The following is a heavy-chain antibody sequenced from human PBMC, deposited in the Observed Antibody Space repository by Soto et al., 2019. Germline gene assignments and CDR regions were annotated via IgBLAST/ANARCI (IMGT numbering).Heavy chain of an antibody. J-gene: IGHJ6*02. D-gene: IGHD2-21*01. Sequence: ASVKVSCKASGYTFTGYYMHWVRQAPGQGLEWMGWINPNSGGTNYAQKFQGWVTMTRDTSISTAYMELSRLRSDDTAVYYCARAANTLGLLYYYYGMDVWGQGTTVTVSS. CDR3: ARAANTLGLLYYYYGMDV. V-gene: IGHV1-2*04. CDR2: INPNSGGT. CDR1: GYTFTGYY.